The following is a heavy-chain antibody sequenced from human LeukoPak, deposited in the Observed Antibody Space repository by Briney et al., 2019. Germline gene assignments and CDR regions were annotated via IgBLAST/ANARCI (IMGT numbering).Heavy chain of an antibody. CDR3: ARDDYSNYSFDY. V-gene: IGHV3-30*04. CDR1: GFTFSSYA. J-gene: IGHJ4*02. D-gene: IGHD4-11*01. Sequence: GGSLRLSCAASGFTFSSYAMHWVRQAPGKGLEWVAVISYDGSNKYYADSVKGRFTISRDNSKNTLYLQMNSLRAEDTAVYYCARDDYSNYSFDYWGQGILVTVSS. CDR2: ISYDGSNK.